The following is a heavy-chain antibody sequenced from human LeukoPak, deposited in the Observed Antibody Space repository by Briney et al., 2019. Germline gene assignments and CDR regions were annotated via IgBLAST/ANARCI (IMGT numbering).Heavy chain of an antibody. CDR1: GFTFSSYG. D-gene: IGHD3-16*01. V-gene: IGHV3-33*01. Sequence: PGGSLRLSCAASGFTFSSYGMHWVRQAPGKGLEWVAVIWYDGSNKYYADSVKGRFTISRDNSKNTLYLQMNSLRAEDTAGYYCARNFGGVSFDYWGQGTLVTASS. J-gene: IGHJ4*02. CDR2: IWYDGSNK. CDR3: ARNFGGVSFDY.